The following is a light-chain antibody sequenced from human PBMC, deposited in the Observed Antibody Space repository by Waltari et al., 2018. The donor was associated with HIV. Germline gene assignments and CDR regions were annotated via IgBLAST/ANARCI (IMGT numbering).Light chain of an antibody. J-gene: IGLJ3*02. CDR2: ENN. V-gene: IGLV6-57*03. CDR3: QSFDTSTSHWV. CDR1: SGSIARNF. Sequence: NFMLTQPHSVSESPGKTVTISCTRSSGSIARNFVQWYQQRPGSAPTTVIYENNQRHSGVPERFSGAIDRSSNAASLTIAGLKAEDEADYDCQSFDTSTSHWVFGGGTKLTVL.